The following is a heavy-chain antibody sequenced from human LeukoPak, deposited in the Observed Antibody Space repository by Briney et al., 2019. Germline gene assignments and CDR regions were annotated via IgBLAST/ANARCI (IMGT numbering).Heavy chain of an antibody. CDR1: GYTFTGYY. Sequence: GASVKVSCKASGYTFTGYYMHWVRQAPGQGLEWMGWINPNSGGTNYAQKFQGRVTVTKDTSISTAYMELSRLRSDDTAVYYCARDGLLWFGELLYLDYWGQGTLVTVSS. CDR2: INPNSGGT. D-gene: IGHD3-10*01. J-gene: IGHJ4*02. V-gene: IGHV1-2*02. CDR3: ARDGLLWFGELLYLDY.